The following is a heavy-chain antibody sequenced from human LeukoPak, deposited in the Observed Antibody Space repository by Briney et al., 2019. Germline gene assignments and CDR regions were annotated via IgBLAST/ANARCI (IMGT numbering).Heavy chain of an antibody. V-gene: IGHV1-18*01. CDR1: GGTFSSYA. J-gene: IGHJ6*02. CDR3: ARDRGGSYSYYYYYGMDV. Sequence: ASVKVSCKASGGTFSSYAISWVRQAPGQGLEWMGWISAYNGNTNYAQKLQGRVTMTTDTSTSTAYMELRSLRSDDTAVYYCARDRGGSYSYYYYYGMDVWGQGTTVTVSS. CDR2: ISAYNGNT. D-gene: IGHD1-26*01.